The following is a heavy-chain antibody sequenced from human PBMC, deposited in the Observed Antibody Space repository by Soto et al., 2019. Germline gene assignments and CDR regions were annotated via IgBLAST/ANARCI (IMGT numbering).Heavy chain of an antibody. CDR1: GGTFSSYT. Sequence: GASVKVSCKASGGTFSSYTISWLRQAPGQGLEWMGRIIPILGIANYAQKLQGRVTITADKSTSTAYMELSSLRSEDTAVYYCARTRLHSAFDIWGQGTMVTVSS. J-gene: IGHJ3*02. D-gene: IGHD4-4*01. V-gene: IGHV1-69*02. CDR2: IIPILGIA. CDR3: ARTRLHSAFDI.